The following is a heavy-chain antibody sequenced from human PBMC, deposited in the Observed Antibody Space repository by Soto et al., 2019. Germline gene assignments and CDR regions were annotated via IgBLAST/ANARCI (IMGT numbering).Heavy chain of an antibody. D-gene: IGHD2-15*01. CDR1: GFAFDDYV. Sequence: GGSLRLSCAASGFAFDDYVMHWVRQPPGRGLEWVSGITWNGGTIRYVDSVKGRFTISRDNAENSLYLQMNSLRPEDTAVYYCAEGGIAALIAPSGRDNWFDPWGQGTQVTVSS. V-gene: IGHV3-9*01. CDR2: ITWNGGTI. CDR3: AEGGIAALIAPSGRDNWFDP. J-gene: IGHJ5*02.